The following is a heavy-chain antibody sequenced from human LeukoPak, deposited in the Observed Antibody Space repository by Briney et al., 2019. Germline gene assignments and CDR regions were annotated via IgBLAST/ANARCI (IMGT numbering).Heavy chain of an antibody. CDR3: AKGPQIHSGYHPDY. Sequence: AGESLRLSCAASGFTFSSNAMTWVRQAPGKGLEWVSTITGSDDTTYYADSVRGRFTISRDYSKTTVHLQLNSLGAEDTALYYCAKGPQIHSGYHPDYWGQGTLVTVSS. CDR1: GFTFSSNA. CDR2: ITGSDDTT. D-gene: IGHD3-22*01. V-gene: IGHV3-23*01. J-gene: IGHJ4*02.